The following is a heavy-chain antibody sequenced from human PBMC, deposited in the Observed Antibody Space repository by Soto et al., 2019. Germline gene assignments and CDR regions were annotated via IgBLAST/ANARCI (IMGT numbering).Heavy chain of an antibody. D-gene: IGHD6-13*01. V-gene: IGHV4-61*01. CDR1: GGSVSSGSYY. Sequence: SETLSLTCTVSGGSVSSGSYYWSWIRQPPGKGLEWIGYIYYSGSTNYNPSLKSRVTISVDTSKNQFSLKLSSVTAADTAVYYCARGAGSSSWYRGYYYGMAVWGQGTTVP. CDR3: ARGAGSSSWYRGYYYGMAV. CDR2: IYYSGST. J-gene: IGHJ6*02.